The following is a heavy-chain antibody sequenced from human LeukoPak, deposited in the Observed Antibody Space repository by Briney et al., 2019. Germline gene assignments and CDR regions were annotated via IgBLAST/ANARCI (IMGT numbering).Heavy chain of an antibody. CDR2: IWYDGSNK. CDR3: ARGLQVIYGMDV. Sequence: PGRSLRLSCAASGFTLSSYGMDWVRQAPGKGLEWVAVIWYDGSNKYYADSVKGRFTISRDNSKNTLYLQMNSLRVEDTAVYYCARGLQVIYGMDVWGKGTTVTVSS. CDR1: GFTLSSYG. J-gene: IGHJ6*04. V-gene: IGHV3-33*01. D-gene: IGHD2-21*01.